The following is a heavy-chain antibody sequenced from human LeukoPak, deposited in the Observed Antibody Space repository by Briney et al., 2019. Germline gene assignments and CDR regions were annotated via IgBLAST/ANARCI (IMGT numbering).Heavy chain of an antibody. CDR3: AKDLDGYNWAPFDY. D-gene: IGHD5-24*01. Sequence: ADSVKGRFTISRDNSKNTLYLQMNSLRVEDTAVYYCAKDLDGYNWAPFDYWGQGTLVTVSS. V-gene: IGHV3-23*01. J-gene: IGHJ4*02.